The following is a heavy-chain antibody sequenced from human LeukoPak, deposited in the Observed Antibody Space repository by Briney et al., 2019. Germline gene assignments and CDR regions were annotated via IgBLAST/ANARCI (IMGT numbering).Heavy chain of an antibody. CDR2: IYYSGST. D-gene: IGHD3-10*01. Sequence: PSETLSLTCTVSGGSTSSSSYYWGWIRQPPGKGLEWIGSIYYSGSTYYNPSLKSRVTISVDTSKNQFSLKLSSVTAADTAVYYCARCRVLLWFGELLCGWFDPWGQGTLVTVSS. J-gene: IGHJ5*02. V-gene: IGHV4-39*01. CDR1: GGSTSSSSYY. CDR3: ARCRVLLWFGELLCGWFDP.